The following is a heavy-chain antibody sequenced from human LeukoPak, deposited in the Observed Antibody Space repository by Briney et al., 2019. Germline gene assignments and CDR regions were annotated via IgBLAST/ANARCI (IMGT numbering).Heavy chain of an antibody. V-gene: IGHV3-74*01. CDR1: GFSLSSYW. CDR3: ARGVDVWGSFDY. CDR2: INNDGINT. J-gene: IGHJ4*02. D-gene: IGHD3-16*01. Sequence: GGSLRLSCAASGFSLSSYWMHWVRQAPGKGLVWVSRINNDGINTNYADSVKGRFTISKDNAKNTLYLQMNSLRAEDTAVYYCARGVDVWGSFDYWGQGTLVTVSS.